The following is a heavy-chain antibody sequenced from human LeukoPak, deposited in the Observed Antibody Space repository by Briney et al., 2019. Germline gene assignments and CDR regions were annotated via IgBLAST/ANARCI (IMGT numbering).Heavy chain of an antibody. Sequence: ASVKVSCKASGGTFSSYAISWVRQAPGQGLEWMGRIIPILGIANYAQKFQGRVTITADKSTSTAYMELSSLRSEDTAVYYCARDKDGSGSYSFDYWGQGTLVTVSS. D-gene: IGHD3-10*01. CDR1: GGTFSSYA. J-gene: IGHJ4*02. V-gene: IGHV1-69*04. CDR2: IIPILGIA. CDR3: ARDKDGSGSYSFDY.